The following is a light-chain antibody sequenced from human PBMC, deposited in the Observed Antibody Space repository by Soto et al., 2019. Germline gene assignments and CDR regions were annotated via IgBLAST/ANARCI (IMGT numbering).Light chain of an antibody. CDR1: QSISSW. V-gene: IGKV1-5*03. CDR2: KAS. CDR3: QQYNSYSWT. Sequence: DIQMTQSPSTLSASVGDRVTITCRASQSISSWLAWYQQKPGKAPKLLIYKASSLESGVTSRFSGSGSGTEFTLTISSLQPDDFANYYCQQYNSYSWTFGQGTKVESK. J-gene: IGKJ1*01.